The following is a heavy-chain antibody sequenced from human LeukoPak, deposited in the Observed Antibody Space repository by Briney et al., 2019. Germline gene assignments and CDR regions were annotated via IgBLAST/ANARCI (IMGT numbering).Heavy chain of an antibody. CDR1: GGSFSGYS. CDR2: INHSGST. J-gene: IGHJ6*03. V-gene: IGHV4-34*01. Sequence: SETLSLTCAVYGGSFSGYSWNWIRQPPGKGLEWIGEINHSGSTNYNPSLKSRVTISVDTSKNQFSLKLSSMTAADTAVYYCARRKMAGTPYYYYYMDVWGKGTTVTISS. D-gene: IGHD6-19*01. CDR3: ARRKMAGTPYYYYYMDV.